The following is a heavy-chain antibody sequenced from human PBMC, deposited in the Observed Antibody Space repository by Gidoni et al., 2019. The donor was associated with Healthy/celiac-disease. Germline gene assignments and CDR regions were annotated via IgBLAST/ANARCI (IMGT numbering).Heavy chain of an antibody. J-gene: IGHJ4*02. V-gene: IGHV4-59*01. CDR3: ARVKSAARLTFDY. CDR2: IYYSGST. Sequence: QVQLQESGPGLVKPSETLSLTCPVSGGSISSYYWSWIRQPPGKGLEWIGYIYYSGSTNYNPSLKSRVTISVDTSKNQFSLKLSSVTAADTAVYYCARVKSAARLTFDYWGQGTLVTVSS. CDR1: GGSISSYY. D-gene: IGHD6-6*01.